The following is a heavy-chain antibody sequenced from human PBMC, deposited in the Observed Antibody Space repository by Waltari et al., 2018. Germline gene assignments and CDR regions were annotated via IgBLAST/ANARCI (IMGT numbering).Heavy chain of an antibody. Sequence: QLQLQESGPGLVKPSETLSLTCTVSGGSISSSSYYWGWIRQPPGKGLEWIGSIYYSGSTYYNPSLKSRVTISVDTAKNQFSLKLSSVTAADTAVYYCARRSFLGYCSGGSCSWFDPWGQGTLVTVSS. J-gene: IGHJ5*02. V-gene: IGHV4-39*01. CDR2: IYYSGST. CDR1: GGSISSSSYY. D-gene: IGHD2-15*01. CDR3: ARRSFLGYCSGGSCSWFDP.